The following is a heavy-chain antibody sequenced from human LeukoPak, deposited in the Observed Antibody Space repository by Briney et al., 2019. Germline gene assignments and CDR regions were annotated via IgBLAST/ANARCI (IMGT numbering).Heavy chain of an antibody. CDR2: ISGNTNYI. Sequence: PGGSLRLSCAASGFTFSSYTMNWVRQAPGKGLEWVSSISGNTNYIYYADSVKGRLTISRDNANNSLHLQMNSLRAEDTAVYYCARDIKGSSSGPDYWGQGTLVTVSS. CDR3: ARDIKGSSSGPDY. D-gene: IGHD3-22*01. V-gene: IGHV3-21*01. CDR1: GFTFSSYT. J-gene: IGHJ4*02.